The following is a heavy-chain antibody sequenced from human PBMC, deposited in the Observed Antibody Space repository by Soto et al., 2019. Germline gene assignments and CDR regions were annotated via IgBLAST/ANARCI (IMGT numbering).Heavy chain of an antibody. CDR3: ASGYSSSWYNAFDI. V-gene: IGHV3-74*01. CDR1: GFRFSSYW. CDR2: INSDGSST. D-gene: IGHD6-13*01. J-gene: IGHJ3*02. Sequence: GGSLRLSCASSGFRFSSYWMHWVRQAPGKGLVWVSRINSDGSSTTYADSVKGRFTISRDNAKNTLYVQMNSLRAEDTAVYYCASGYSSSWYNAFDIWGQGTMVTVSS.